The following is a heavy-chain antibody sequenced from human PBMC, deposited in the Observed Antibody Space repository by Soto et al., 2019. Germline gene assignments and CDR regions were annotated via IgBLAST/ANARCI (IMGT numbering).Heavy chain of an antibody. J-gene: IGHJ4*02. CDR1: GLTFSTYG. CDR2: ISGSGDRT. Sequence: GGSLRLSCAASGLTFSTYGMSWVRQAPGKGLEWVSAISGSGDRTFYADSVKGRFTISRDNSKNRLHLQMDSLRVEDTAEYYCAKMGDSSGYDYFDYWGQGAQVTVSS. V-gene: IGHV3-23*01. CDR3: AKMGDSSGYDYFDY. D-gene: IGHD3-22*01.